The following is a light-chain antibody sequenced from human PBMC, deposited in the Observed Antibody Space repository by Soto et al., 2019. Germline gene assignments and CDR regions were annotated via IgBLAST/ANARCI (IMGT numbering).Light chain of an antibody. CDR2: DVS. CDR1: NNDVGAYNY. V-gene: IGLV2-14*01. J-gene: IGLJ1*01. Sequence: QSVLPQPASVSGSPGQSIPISCTGTNNDVGAYNYDAWYQQYPGEAPKVIIYDVSHRPAGVSNRFSGSKSGNTASLTISGLQTQDEADYYCSSYTSATTYVCGTGTKVTVL. CDR3: SSYTSATTYV.